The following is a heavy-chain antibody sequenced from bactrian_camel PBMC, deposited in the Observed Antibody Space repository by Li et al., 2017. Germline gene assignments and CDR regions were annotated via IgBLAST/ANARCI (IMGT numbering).Heavy chain of an antibody. D-gene: IGHD5*01. J-gene: IGHJ4*01. CDR2: IHPNGDST. Sequence: VQLVESGGGLVQPGGSLRLSCAASGFTFSSYNMNWVRQAPGKGLEWVSGIHPNGDSTGYGESLKGRFTISRENAKATLYLQLNSLKAEDTAVYYCARGTRISTAARGPRSPSP. CDR3: ARGTRIST. V-gene: IGHV3S1*01. CDR1: GFTFSSYN.